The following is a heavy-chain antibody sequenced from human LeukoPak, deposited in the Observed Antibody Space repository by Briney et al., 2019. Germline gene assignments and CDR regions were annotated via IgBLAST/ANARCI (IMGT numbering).Heavy chain of an antibody. D-gene: IGHD3-10*01. CDR1: GFTFSSYS. CDR3: ARDRENYYGSGRIDY. Sequence: PGGSPRLSCAASGFTFSSYSMTWVRQAPGKGLEWVSYISSSSSTIYYADSVKGRFTISRDNAKNSLYLQMNSLRAEDTAVYYCARDRENYYGSGRIDYWGQGTLVTVSS. CDR2: ISSSSSTI. V-gene: IGHV3-48*01. J-gene: IGHJ4*02.